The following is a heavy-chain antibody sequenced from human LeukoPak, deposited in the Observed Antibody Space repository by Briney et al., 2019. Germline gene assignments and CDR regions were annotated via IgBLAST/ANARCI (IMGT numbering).Heavy chain of an antibody. J-gene: IGHJ4*02. CDR2: IYTSGST. V-gene: IGHV4-61*02. CDR3: ARDGGGVM. CDR1: GGSISSGSYY. Sequence: SETLSLTCTVSGGSISSGSYYWSWIRQPAGKGLEWIGRIYTSGSTNYNPSLKSRVTISVDTSKNQFSLKLSSVTAADTAVYYCARDGGGVMWGQGTLVTVSS. D-gene: IGHD2-21*01.